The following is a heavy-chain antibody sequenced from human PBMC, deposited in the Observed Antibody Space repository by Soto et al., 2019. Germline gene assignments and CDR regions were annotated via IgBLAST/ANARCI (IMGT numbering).Heavy chain of an antibody. CDR3: ARRNDNNLDY. Sequence: GESLKISCKGSGYRFTNYWIGWVRQMPGKGLEWMGIIYPDDSDTRYSPSFQGQVTISADKSISTAYLQWSSLKASDTAMYYCARRNDNNLDYWGQGALVTGSS. CDR2: IYPDDSDT. CDR1: GYRFTNYW. V-gene: IGHV5-51*01. D-gene: IGHD1-1*01. J-gene: IGHJ4*02.